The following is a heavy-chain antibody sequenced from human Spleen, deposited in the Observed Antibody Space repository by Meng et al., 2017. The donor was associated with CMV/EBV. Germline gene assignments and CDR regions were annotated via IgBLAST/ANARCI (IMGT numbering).Heavy chain of an antibody. D-gene: IGHD6-6*01. CDR1: GASIRGSSHY. Sequence: GSLRLSCTVSGASIRGSSHYWGWIRQPPGKGLEWIGDVYYSWSASYNPSLSSRVTISVDTSKNEFSLTLSSLTAADTGVYYCARNLSLDYTRSSGAFDVWGQGTMVTVSS. V-gene: IGHV4-39*07. CDR3: ARNLSLDYTRSSGAFDV. CDR2: VYYSWSA. J-gene: IGHJ3*01.